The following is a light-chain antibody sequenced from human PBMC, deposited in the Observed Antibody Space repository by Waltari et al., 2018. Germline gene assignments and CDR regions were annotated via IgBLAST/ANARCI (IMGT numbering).Light chain of an antibody. CDR2: AAS. V-gene: IGKV1-17*01. CDR3: LQYDINPFT. Sequence: DIQMTQSPSSLSVSVGDRVTITCRASQGISTYLNWYQQKPGKAPKRLIYAASSLESGVPSRFSGSGSGTDFTLTSSSLQPEDFATYFCLQYDINPFTFGPGTTLDIK. J-gene: IGKJ3*01. CDR1: QGISTY.